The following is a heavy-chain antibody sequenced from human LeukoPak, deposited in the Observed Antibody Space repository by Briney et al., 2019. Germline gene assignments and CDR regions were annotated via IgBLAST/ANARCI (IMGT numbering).Heavy chain of an antibody. CDR1: GGSISSYY. V-gene: IGHV4-59*12. CDR3: ARAQWIKGEVPTGWYFDL. J-gene: IGHJ2*01. D-gene: IGHD2-8*02. Sequence: SETLSLTCTVSGGSISSYYWSWIRQPPGKGLEWIGYIFYSGSTNYNPSLRSRVTISLDTSKNQFSLKLSSVTAADTAVYYCARAQWIKGEVPTGWYFDLWSRGTLVTVSS. CDR2: IFYSGST.